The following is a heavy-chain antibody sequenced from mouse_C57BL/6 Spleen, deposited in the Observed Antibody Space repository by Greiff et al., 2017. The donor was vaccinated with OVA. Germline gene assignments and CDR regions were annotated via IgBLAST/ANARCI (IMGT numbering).Heavy chain of an antibody. CDR1: GYTFTDYN. CDR3: ARRYYYGSSLYYAMDY. J-gene: IGHJ4*01. CDR2: INPNNGGT. Sequence: EVQLQESGPELVKPGASVKIPCKASGYTFTDYNMDWVKQSHGKSLEWIGDINPNNGGTIYNQKFKGKATLTVDKSSSTAYMELRSLTSEDTAVYYCARRYYYGSSLYYAMDYWGQGTSVTVSS. D-gene: IGHD1-1*01. V-gene: IGHV1-18*01.